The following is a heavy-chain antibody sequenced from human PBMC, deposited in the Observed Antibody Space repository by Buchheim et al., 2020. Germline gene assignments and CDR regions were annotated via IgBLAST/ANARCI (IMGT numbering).Heavy chain of an antibody. CDR1: GGSFSGYY. CDR2: INHSGST. Sequence: QVQLQQWGAGLLKPSETLSLTCAVYGGSFSGYYWSWIRQPPGKGLERIGEINHSGSTNYNPSLKSRVTISVDTSKNQFSLKLSSVTAADTAVYYCARGRVFYYDSSGYYAYWGQGTL. V-gene: IGHV4-34*01. CDR3: ARGRVFYYDSSGYYAY. J-gene: IGHJ4*02. D-gene: IGHD3-22*01.